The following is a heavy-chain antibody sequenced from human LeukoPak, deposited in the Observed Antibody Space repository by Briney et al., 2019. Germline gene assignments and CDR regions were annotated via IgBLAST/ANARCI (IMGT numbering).Heavy chain of an antibody. CDR2: ISAYNGNT. J-gene: IGHJ4*02. Sequence: ASVKVSCKASGYTFTSYGISWVRQAPGQGLEWMGWISAYNGNTNYAQKLQGRVTMTTDTSTSTAYMELSSLRSEDTAVYYCATDEKRDLWFGEYLFDYWGQGTLVTVSS. CDR3: ATDEKRDLWFGEYLFDY. CDR1: GYTFTSYG. V-gene: IGHV1-18*01. D-gene: IGHD3-10*01.